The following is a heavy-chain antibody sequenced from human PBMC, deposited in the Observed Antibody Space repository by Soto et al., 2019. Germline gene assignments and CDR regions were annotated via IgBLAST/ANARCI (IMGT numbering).Heavy chain of an antibody. CDR2: VIPILGAS. Sequence: SVKLSCKASADTFTGYTVTWVRQAPGQGLEWVGRVIPILGASNFAQKFQGRVTISADKSADTAYMVLTGLTSEDTAVYYCARSRGSYYTNFDSWGQGTLV. CDR1: ADTFTGYT. V-gene: IGHV1-69*08. J-gene: IGHJ4*02. D-gene: IGHD3-10*01. CDR3: ARSRGSYYTNFDS.